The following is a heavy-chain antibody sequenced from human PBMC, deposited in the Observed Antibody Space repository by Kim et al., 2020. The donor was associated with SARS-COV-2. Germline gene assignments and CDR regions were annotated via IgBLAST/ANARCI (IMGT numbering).Heavy chain of an antibody. V-gene: IGHV4-31*03. J-gene: IGHJ4*02. CDR3: ARESYGSGIYPETFFDY. Sequence: SETLSLTCTVSGGSINRGGYYWNWIRQHPGKGLEWIGYIYSSGSTYYNPSLKSRVTISVDTSKNQFSLKLSSVTAADTAVYHCARESYGSGIYPETFFDYWGQGTLVTVSS. D-gene: IGHD3-10*01. CDR2: IYSSGST. CDR1: GGSINRGGYY.